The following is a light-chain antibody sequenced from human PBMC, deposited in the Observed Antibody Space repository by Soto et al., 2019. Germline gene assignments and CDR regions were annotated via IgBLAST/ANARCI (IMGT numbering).Light chain of an antibody. V-gene: IGLV2-23*01. CDR3: CSYAGSSTVV. CDR2: EDT. CDR1: FSDVGSYNL. Sequence: QSALTQPASVSGSPGQSITISCTGTFSDVGSYNLVSWYQQHPGKAPKLMIYEDTKRPSGVSNRFSGSKSGYTASLTISGLQAEDEADYYCCSYAGSSTVVFGGGTKLTV. J-gene: IGLJ2*01.